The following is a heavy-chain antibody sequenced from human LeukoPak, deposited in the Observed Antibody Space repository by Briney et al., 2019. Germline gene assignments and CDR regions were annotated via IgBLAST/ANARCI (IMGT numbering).Heavy chain of an antibody. V-gene: IGHV3-74*01. Sequence: GGSLRLSCAASGFTFSSYWMHWVRQAPGKGLVWVSRISGSGSSTSYADSVKGRFNISRDNAKNTLYLQTNSLRAEDTAVYYCARDCSSTSCYEEDPFDIWGQGTMVAVCS. CDR2: ISGSGSST. J-gene: IGHJ3*02. CDR3: ARDCSSTSCYEEDPFDI. CDR1: GFTFSSYW. D-gene: IGHD2-2*01.